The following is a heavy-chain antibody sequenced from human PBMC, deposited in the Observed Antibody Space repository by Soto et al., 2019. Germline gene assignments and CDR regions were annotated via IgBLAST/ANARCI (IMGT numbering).Heavy chain of an antibody. CDR2: ISTSGDNT. CDR1: GFTFSSYA. CDR3: AKHNGAYGFDY. V-gene: IGHV3-23*01. D-gene: IGHD4-17*01. J-gene: IGHJ4*02. Sequence: GGSLRLSCAASGFTFSSYAMSWVRQAPGKGLEWVSAISTSGDNTFYADSVKGRFTISRDSSKNTLHLQMDSLRAEDTAVYYCAKHNGAYGFDYWGQGT.